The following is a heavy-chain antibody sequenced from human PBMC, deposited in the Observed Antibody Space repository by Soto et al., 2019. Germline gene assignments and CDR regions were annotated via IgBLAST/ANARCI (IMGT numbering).Heavy chain of an antibody. CDR3: ARHGPVYSSSWYAFDY. D-gene: IGHD6-13*01. V-gene: IGHV4-59*08. Sequence: SENPSLTCTVSGGSRSSYYWRWVRQPPGKGLEWIGYIYYSGSTNYNPSLKSRVTISVDTSKNQFSLKLSSVTAADTAVYYCARHGPVYSSSWYAFDYWGQGTLVTVS. CDR1: GGSRSSYY. J-gene: IGHJ4*02. CDR2: IYYSGST.